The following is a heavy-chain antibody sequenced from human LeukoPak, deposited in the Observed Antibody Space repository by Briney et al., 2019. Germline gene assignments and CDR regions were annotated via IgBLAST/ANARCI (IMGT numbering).Heavy chain of an antibody. Sequence: SETLSLTCTVSGGCISSYYWSWIRQPPGKGLEWIGSIYYSGSTYYNPSLKSRVTISVDTSKNQFSLKLSSVTAADTAVYYCARHPYYDSSGPWGQGTMVTVSS. CDR3: ARHPYYDSSGP. CDR2: IYYSGST. D-gene: IGHD3-22*01. CDR1: GGCISSYY. V-gene: IGHV4-39*01. J-gene: IGHJ3*01.